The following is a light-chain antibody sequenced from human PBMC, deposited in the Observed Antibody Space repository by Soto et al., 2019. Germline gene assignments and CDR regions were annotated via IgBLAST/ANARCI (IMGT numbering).Light chain of an antibody. V-gene: IGKV3-15*01. CDR1: QSVSSD. CDR2: GAS. CDR3: QQYNYWPEN. Sequence: EIVMTQSPATLSVSPGEGATLSCRASQSVSSDLAWYQQKPGQAPRLLIYGASTRATGIPVRFSGSGSGTEFTLTISSLQSEDFAVYYCQQYNYWPENFGGGTKVEIK. J-gene: IGKJ4*01.